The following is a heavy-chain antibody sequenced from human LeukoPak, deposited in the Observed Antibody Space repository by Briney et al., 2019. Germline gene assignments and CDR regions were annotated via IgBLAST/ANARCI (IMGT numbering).Heavy chain of an antibody. CDR3: ARDGKHIAVPGVRYPMDV. CDR2: LNAANGNA. Sequence: ASLKVSCTAYGDTLSSFAMHWVRQAPGQRLEWIGRLNAANGNAEYSQKFQGRVIVTTDTSANTVYMELSSLRSEDTAVYYCARDGKHIAVPGVRYPMDVWGQGTAVTVSS. D-gene: IGHD6-19*01. V-gene: IGHV1-3*01. J-gene: IGHJ6*02. CDR1: GDTLSSFA.